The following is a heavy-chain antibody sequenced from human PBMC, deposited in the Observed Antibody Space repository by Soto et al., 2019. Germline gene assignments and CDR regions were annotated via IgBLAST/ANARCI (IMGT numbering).Heavy chain of an antibody. CDR3: AKIRGVAGRPLFYYYGMDV. CDR1: GFTFSSYW. V-gene: IGHV3-23*01. D-gene: IGHD6-19*01. CDR2: ISGSGSNT. J-gene: IGHJ6*02. Sequence: GGSLRLSCAASGFTFSSYWMHWVRQAPGKGLESVSVISGSGSNTYYLDSVKGRFSISRDNSKNTLDLQMNSLRAEDTAVYYCAKIRGVAGRPLFYYYGMDVWGQGTTVTVSS.